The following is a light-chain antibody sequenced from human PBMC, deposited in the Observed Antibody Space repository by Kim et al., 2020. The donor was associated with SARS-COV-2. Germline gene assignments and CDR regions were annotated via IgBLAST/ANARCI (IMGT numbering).Light chain of an antibody. Sequence: QAGLTQPPSVSKDLRQTATLTCTGNSNNVGNQGAAWLQQHQGHPPKLLSYANNNRPSGITEKFSPSRSGNTASLTITGLQSEDEADYYCLAWDKSLSGWVFGGGTKVTVL. CDR1: SNNVGNQG. CDR2: ANN. J-gene: IGLJ3*02. V-gene: IGLV10-54*01. CDR3: LAWDKSLSGWV.